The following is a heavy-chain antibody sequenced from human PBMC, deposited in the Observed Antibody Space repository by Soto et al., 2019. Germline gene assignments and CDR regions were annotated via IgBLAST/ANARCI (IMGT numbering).Heavy chain of an antibody. CDR2: ISSSASII. J-gene: IGHJ4*02. V-gene: IGHV3-48*03. D-gene: IGHD1-7*01. CDR3: ARDLLTTGTRFDS. CDR1: VFTFSSFE. Sequence: GGSLRLSCVASVFTFSSFEMNWVRQAPGKGLEWISYISSSASIIYYADSVKGRFTISRENANNSLYLQMNDLRAEDTAVYYCARDLLTTGTRFDSWGQGTLVTVSS.